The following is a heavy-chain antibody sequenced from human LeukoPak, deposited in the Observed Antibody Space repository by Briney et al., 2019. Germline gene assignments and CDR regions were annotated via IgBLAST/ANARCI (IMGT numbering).Heavy chain of an antibody. CDR3: ARFGLGKHIEVAGIPFDI. Sequence: ASVKVSCKASGYTFTNYAISWVRQAPGQGLEWMGWISAYNGNTNYAQKLQGRVTMTTDTSTSTAYMELRSLRSDDTAVYYCARFGLGKHIEVAGIPFDIWGQGTMVTVSS. J-gene: IGHJ3*02. V-gene: IGHV1-18*01. D-gene: IGHD6-19*01. CDR1: GYTFTNYA. CDR2: ISAYNGNT.